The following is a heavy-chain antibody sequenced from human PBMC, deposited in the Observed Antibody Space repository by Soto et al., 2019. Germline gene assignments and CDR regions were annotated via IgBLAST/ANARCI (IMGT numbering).Heavy chain of an antibody. J-gene: IGHJ6*03. D-gene: IGHD2-8*01. CDR2: IYYSGST. V-gene: IGHV4-59*01. CDR3: ARHRYCTNGVCPKPYYYYYYMDV. CDR1: GGSISSYY. Sequence: SETLSLTCTVSGGSISSYYWSWIRQPPGKGLEWIGYIYYSGSTNYNPSLKSRVTISVETSKNQFSLKLSSVTAADTAVYYCARHRYCTNGVCPKPYYYYYYMDVWGKGTTVTVSS.